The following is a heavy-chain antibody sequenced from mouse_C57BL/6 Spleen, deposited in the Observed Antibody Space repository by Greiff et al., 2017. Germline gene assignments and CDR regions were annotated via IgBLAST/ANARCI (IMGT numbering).Heavy chain of an antibody. J-gene: IGHJ3*01. CDR3: ARSYYGSRAWFAY. D-gene: IGHD1-1*01. CDR1: GYTFTDYY. CDR2: INPNNGGT. Sequence: EVQLQQSGPELVKPGASVKISCKASGYTFTDYYMNWVKQSHGKSLEWIGDINPNNGGTSYNQKFKGKATLTVDKSSSTAYMELRSLTSEDSAVYYCARSYYGSRAWFAYWGQGTLVTVSA. V-gene: IGHV1-26*01.